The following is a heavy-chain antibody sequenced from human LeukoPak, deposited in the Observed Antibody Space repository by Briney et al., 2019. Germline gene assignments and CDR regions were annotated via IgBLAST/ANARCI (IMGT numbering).Heavy chain of an antibody. CDR2: IIPIFGTA. D-gene: IGHD1-26*01. CDR3: ATSGSYSHFYFDY. J-gene: IGHJ4*02. CDR1: GGTFSSYA. Sequence: SVKVSCKASGGTFSSYAISWVRRAPGQGLEWMGGIIPIFGTANYAQKFQGRVTITTDESTSTAYMELSSLRSEDTAVYYCATSGSYSHFYFDYWGQGTLVTVSS. V-gene: IGHV1-69*05.